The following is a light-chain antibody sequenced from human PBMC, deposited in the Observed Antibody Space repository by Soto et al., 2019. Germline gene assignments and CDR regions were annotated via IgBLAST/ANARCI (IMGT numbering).Light chain of an antibody. V-gene: IGLV2-8*01. CDR2: EVT. CDR3: GSHAGNSNLV. CDR1: SSDVGAYNY. Sequence: QSALTQPASVSGSPGQSITISFTGTSSDVGAYNYVSWYQQHPGKAPKLMIYEVTKRPSGVPDRFSGSKSGNTASLTVSGLQTEDEADYYCGSHAGNSNLVFGGGTQLTVL. J-gene: IGLJ3*02.